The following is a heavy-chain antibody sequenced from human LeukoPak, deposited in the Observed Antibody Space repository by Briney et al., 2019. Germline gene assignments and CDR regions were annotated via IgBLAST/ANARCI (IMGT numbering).Heavy chain of an antibody. CDR3: AKCGAKPVGIAAAGIIDY. D-gene: IGHD6-13*01. Sequence: GGSLRLSCAASGFTFSTYPMHWVRQAPGKGLEWVAGISYDGSSKYYADSVKGRFTISRDNSKNTLYLQMNSLRAEDTAVYYCAKCGAKPVGIAAAGIIDYWGQGTLVTVSS. CDR1: GFTFSTYP. J-gene: IGHJ4*02. V-gene: IGHV3-30-3*02. CDR2: ISYDGSSK.